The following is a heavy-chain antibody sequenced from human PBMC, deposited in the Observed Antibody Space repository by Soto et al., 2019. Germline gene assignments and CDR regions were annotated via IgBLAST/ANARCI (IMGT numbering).Heavy chain of an antibody. D-gene: IGHD6-6*01. V-gene: IGHV5-51*01. CDR1: GYSFTSYW. Sequence: PGESLKISCKVSGYSFTSYWIGWVRQMPGKGLEWMGIIYPGDSDTRYSPSFQGQVTISADKSISTAYLQWSSLKASDTAMYYCARQGSSPYYYYYYGMDVWGQGTTVTVSS. CDR2: IYPGDSDT. J-gene: IGHJ6*02. CDR3: ARQGSSPYYYYYYGMDV.